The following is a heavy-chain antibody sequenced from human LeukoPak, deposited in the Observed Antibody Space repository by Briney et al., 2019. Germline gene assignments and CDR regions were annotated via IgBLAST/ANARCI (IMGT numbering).Heavy chain of an antibody. CDR2: IYSGGST. V-gene: IGHV3-66*04. CDR1: GFTFSSFS. J-gene: IGHJ5*02. Sequence: GSLRLSCAASGFTFSSFSMNWVRQAPGKGLEWVSVIYSGGSTYYTDSVKGRFTISRDNSKNTVYLQMNSLRAEDTAVYYCARQLGKSRRFDPWGQGTLVTVSS. CDR3: ARQLGKSRRFDP. D-gene: IGHD3-16*01.